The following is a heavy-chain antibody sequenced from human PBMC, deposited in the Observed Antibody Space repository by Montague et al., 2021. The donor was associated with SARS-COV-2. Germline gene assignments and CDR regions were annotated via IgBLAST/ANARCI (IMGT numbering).Heavy chain of an antibody. Sequence: SETLSLTCTVSGGSISSTSYYWGWVRQPPGKGLEWIGSIYHSGSAYFNPSLKSRVTISIDASKNQFSLKVNSVTAADTAVYYCARVPDNGTYWSGDYWGQGTLVTVSS. CDR3: ARVPDNGTYWSGDY. CDR2: IYHSGSA. CDR1: GGSISSTSYY. J-gene: IGHJ4*02. V-gene: IGHV4-39*07. D-gene: IGHD1-26*01.